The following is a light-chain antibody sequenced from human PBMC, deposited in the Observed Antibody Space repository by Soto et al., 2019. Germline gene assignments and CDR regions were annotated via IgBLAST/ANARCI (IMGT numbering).Light chain of an antibody. Sequence: QSVLTQPPSVSGAPGQRVTISCTGSSSNIGAGYNVHWYQQLPGTAPKLLIYSNNNRPSGVPERFSGSKSGTSASLAITGLQAEDEADYYCQSYDSRLSGFWVFGGGTKLTVL. CDR1: SSNIGAGYN. J-gene: IGLJ3*02. V-gene: IGLV1-40*01. CDR2: SNN. CDR3: QSYDSRLSGFWV.